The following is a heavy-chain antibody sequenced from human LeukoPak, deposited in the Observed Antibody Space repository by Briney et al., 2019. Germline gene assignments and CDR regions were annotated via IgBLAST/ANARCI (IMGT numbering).Heavy chain of an antibody. CDR2: ISGSGGAT. CDR3: AKAPAAATKYYYGMDV. Sequence: PGGSLRLSCAASGFTFNNYAMSWVRQAPEKGLEWVSAISGSGGATYYADSVKGRFTISRDNSKNTLFLHMNSLRVEDTAVYYCAKAPAAATKYYYGMDVWGQGTTVTVSS. V-gene: IGHV3-23*01. J-gene: IGHJ6*02. CDR1: GFTFNNYA. D-gene: IGHD6-13*01.